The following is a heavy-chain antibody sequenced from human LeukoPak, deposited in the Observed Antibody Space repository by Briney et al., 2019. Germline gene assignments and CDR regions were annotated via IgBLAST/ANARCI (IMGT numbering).Heavy chain of an antibody. V-gene: IGHV4-34*01. CDR3: ARGYCSGGSCYSYYYYNYMDV. D-gene: IGHD2-15*01. Sequence: SETLSLTCAVYGGSFSGYYWSWIRQPPGKGLEWIGEINHSGSTNYNPSLKSRVTISVDTSKNQFSLKLSSVTAADAAVYYCARGYCSGGSCYSYYYYNYMDVWGKGTTVTVSS. CDR1: GGSFSGYY. CDR2: INHSGST. J-gene: IGHJ6*03.